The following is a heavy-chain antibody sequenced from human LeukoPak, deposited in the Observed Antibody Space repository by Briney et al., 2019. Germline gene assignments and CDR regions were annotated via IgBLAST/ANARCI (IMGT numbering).Heavy chain of an antibody. J-gene: IGHJ6*03. CDR3: ARGRRRAPAAPYYYMDV. V-gene: IGHV4-34*01. CDR1: GGSFSGYY. D-gene: IGHD2-2*01. CDR2: INHSGST. Sequence: PSETLSLTCAVYGGSFSGYYWSWIRQPLGKGLEWIGEINHSGSTNYNPSLKSRVTISVDTSKNQFSLKLSSVTAADTDVYYCARGRRRAPAAPYYYMDVWGKGTTVTVSS.